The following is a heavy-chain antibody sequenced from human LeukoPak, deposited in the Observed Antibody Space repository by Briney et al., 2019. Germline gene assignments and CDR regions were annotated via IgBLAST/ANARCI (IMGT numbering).Heavy chain of an antibody. CDR3: ARVSAIAADAFDI. J-gene: IGHJ3*02. Sequence: GASVKVSCKASGGTFSSYAISWVRQAPRQGLEWMGGIIPIFGTANYAQKFQGRVTITADESTSTAYMELSSLRSEDTAVYYCARVSAIAADAFDIWGQGTMVTVSS. CDR1: GGTFSSYA. CDR2: IIPIFGTA. D-gene: IGHD6-13*01. V-gene: IGHV1-69*13.